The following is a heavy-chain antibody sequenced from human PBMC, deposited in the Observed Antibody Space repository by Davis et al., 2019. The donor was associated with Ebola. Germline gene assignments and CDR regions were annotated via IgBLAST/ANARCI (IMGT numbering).Heavy chain of an antibody. V-gene: IGHV3-74*01. J-gene: IGHJ4*02. CDR2: INSDGTFT. Sequence: GESLKISCAASAFTFSNYWMYWVRQAPGEGLMCVSRINSDGTFTTYADSVKGRFTISRDNAKNTLYLQMNSLRAEDTAVYYCVRRPDFDYWGQGTLVTVSS. CDR1: AFTFSNYW. CDR3: VRRPDFDY.